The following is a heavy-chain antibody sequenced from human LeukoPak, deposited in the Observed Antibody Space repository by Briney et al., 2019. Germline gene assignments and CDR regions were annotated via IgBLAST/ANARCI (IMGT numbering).Heavy chain of an antibody. J-gene: IGHJ4*02. Sequence: PSETLSLTCTVSGGSISSYYWSWIRQPPGKGLEWIGYIYYSGSTNYNPTLKSRVIISVDTSKNQFPLKLSSVTAADTAVYYCARVLPPPYYFDYWGQGTLVTVSS. V-gene: IGHV4-59*01. CDR3: ARVLPPPYYFDY. CDR2: IYYSGST. D-gene: IGHD1-14*01. CDR1: GGSISSYY.